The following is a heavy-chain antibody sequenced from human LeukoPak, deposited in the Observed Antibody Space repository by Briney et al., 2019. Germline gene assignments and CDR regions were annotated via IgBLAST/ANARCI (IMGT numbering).Heavy chain of an antibody. J-gene: IGHJ4*02. Sequence: PSETLSLTCAVYGGSFSGYYWSWIRQPPGKGLEWIGEINHSGSTNYNPSLKSRVAISVDTSKNQFSLKLGSVTAADTAVYYCASLYPRGYWGQGTLVTVSS. CDR1: GGSFSGYY. CDR3: ASLYPRGY. V-gene: IGHV4-34*01. D-gene: IGHD3-10*01. CDR2: INHSGST.